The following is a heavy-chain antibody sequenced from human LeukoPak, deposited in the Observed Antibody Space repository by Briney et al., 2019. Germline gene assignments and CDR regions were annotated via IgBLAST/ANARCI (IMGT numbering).Heavy chain of an antibody. J-gene: IGHJ3*02. CDR1: GFTFSSYA. CDR2: ISGSGGST. V-gene: IGHV3-23*01. CDR3: AKTLGQVRDAFDI. Sequence: PGGSLRLSCAASGFTFSSYAMSWVRQAPGKGLEWVSAISGSGGSTYYADSVKGRFTISRDNSKNTLYLQMTSLRAEDTAVYYCAKTLGQVRDAFDIWGQGTMVTVSS. D-gene: IGHD1-1*01.